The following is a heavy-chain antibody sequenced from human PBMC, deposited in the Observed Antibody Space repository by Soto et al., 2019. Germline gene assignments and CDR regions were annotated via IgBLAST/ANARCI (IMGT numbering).Heavy chain of an antibody. D-gene: IGHD3-3*01. J-gene: IGHJ6*02. CDR1: GFTFSSYS. Sequence: PGGSLRLSCAASGFTFSSYSMNWVRQAPGKGLEWVSSISSSSSYIYYADSVKGRFTISRDNSKNTLYLQMNSLRAEDTAVYYCAKFNSPTIFGEYYYGMDVWAQGTTVTVSS. CDR2: ISSSSSYI. V-gene: IGHV3-21*04. CDR3: AKFNSPTIFGEYYYGMDV.